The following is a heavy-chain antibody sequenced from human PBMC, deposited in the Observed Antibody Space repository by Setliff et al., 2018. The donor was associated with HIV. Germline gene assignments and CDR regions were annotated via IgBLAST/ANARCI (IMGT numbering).Heavy chain of an antibody. J-gene: IGHJ4*02. Sequence: ASVKVSCKASGYPFNSYSMHWVRQAPGQGLEWMGIINPSDGSRRYAQKFQDRLTMTRDTTTTTVYMELSSLRSEDTAVYHCARDNTVWSCDHWGQGTLVTVSS. CDR3: ARDNTVWSCDH. CDR2: INPSDGSR. V-gene: IGHV1-46*02. CDR1: GYPFNSYS. D-gene: IGHD2-8*02.